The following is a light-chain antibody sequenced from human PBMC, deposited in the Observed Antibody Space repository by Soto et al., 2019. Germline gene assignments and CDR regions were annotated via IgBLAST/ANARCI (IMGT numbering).Light chain of an antibody. V-gene: IGKV3-11*01. Sequence: EIVLTQSPGTLSLSPGERATLSCRASQSVSSFLAWYQQKPGQAPRLLIYDASNRATGIPARFSGSGSGTDFTLTISSLEPEDFAVYYCQQRSIWPPLTFGGGTTVEIK. CDR3: QQRSIWPPLT. J-gene: IGKJ4*01. CDR1: QSVSSF. CDR2: DAS.